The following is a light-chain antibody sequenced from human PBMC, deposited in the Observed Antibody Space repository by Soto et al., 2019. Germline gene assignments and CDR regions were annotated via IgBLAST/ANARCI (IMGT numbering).Light chain of an antibody. CDR3: QQYNNWPPWT. CDR2: GAS. V-gene: IGKV3-15*01. J-gene: IGKJ1*01. Sequence: IVMTQSPPTLSVSPGERATLSCRASQSVSTNLAWYQHKPGQAPRLLIYGASSRATGIPARFSGSGSGTEFTLTISSLQSEDFAVYYCQQYNNWPPWTFGQGTKVEIK. CDR1: QSVSTN.